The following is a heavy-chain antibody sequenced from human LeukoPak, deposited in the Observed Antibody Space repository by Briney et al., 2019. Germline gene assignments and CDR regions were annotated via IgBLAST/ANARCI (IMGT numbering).Heavy chain of an antibody. J-gene: IGHJ4*02. Sequence: GGSLRLSCAASGFTFSSYGMHWVRQAPGKGLDWVAVIWYVGSNKYYADSVKGRFTISRDNSKNTLYLKMNSLRAEDTAVYYCAKGFWGYSFDYWGQGTLVTVSS. CDR1: GFTFSSYG. CDR3: AKGFWGYSFDY. CDR2: IWYVGSNK. V-gene: IGHV3-33*06. D-gene: IGHD3-16*01.